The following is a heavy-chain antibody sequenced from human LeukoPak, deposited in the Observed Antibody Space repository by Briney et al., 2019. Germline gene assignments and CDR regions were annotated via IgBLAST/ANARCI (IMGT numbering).Heavy chain of an antibody. D-gene: IGHD4-17*01. V-gene: IGHV1-18*01. CDR1: GHTFTSYG. Sequence: ASVKVSCKASGHTFTSYGISWVRQAPGQGLEWMGWISAYNGNTNYAQKLQGRVTMTTDTSTSTAYMELRSLRSDDTAVYYCARTTVTTPRWYFDLWGRGTLVTVSS. CDR3: ARTTVTTPRWYFDL. J-gene: IGHJ2*01. CDR2: ISAYNGNT.